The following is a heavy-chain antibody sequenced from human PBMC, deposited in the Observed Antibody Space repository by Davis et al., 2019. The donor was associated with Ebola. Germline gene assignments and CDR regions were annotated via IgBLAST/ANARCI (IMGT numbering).Heavy chain of an antibody. D-gene: IGHD6-19*01. V-gene: IGHV4-34*01. Sequence: SETLSLTCTVSGGSISGYYWSWIRQPPGKGLEWIGEINHSGSTNYNPSLKSRVTISVDTSKNQFSLKLSSVTAADTAVYYCARGGSGWYVYWFDPWGQGTLVTVSS. CDR2: INHSGST. CDR3: ARGGSGWYVYWFDP. CDR1: GGSISGYY. J-gene: IGHJ5*02.